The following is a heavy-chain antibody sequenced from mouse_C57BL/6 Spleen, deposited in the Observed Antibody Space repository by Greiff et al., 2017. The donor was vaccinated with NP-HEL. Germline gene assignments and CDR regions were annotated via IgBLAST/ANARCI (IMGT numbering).Heavy chain of an antibody. Sequence: QVQLKQPGAELVKPGASVKLSCKASGYTFTSYWMQWVKQRPGQGLEWIGEIDPSDSYTNYNQKFKGKATLTVDTSSSTAYMQLSSLTSEDSAVYYCARIHYGSSYPFSGLFDYWGQGTTLTVSS. V-gene: IGHV1-50*01. CDR1: GYTFTSYW. CDR3: ARIHYGSSYPFSGLFDY. J-gene: IGHJ2*01. CDR2: IDPSDSYT. D-gene: IGHD1-1*01.